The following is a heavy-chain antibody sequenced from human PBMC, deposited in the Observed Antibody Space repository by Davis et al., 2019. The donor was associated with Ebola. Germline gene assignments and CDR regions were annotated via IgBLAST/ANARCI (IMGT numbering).Heavy chain of an antibody. CDR1: GFTFSTYW. J-gene: IGHJ6*04. Sequence: PGGSLRLSCAASGFTFSTYWMSWVRQPPGKGLERVANIKEDGGERYYMDSVRGRFPISRDNAKTSLYLQMNSLRAEDTALYYCVRALGSSHDYPGGYYYYGMDVWGKGITVTVSS. CDR2: IKEDGGER. V-gene: IGHV3-7*03. D-gene: IGHD3-16*01. CDR3: VRALGSSHDYPGGYYYYGMDV.